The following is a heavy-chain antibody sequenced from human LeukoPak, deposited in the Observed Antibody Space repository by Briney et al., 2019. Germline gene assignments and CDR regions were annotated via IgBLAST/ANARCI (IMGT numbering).Heavy chain of an antibody. D-gene: IGHD6-13*01. CDR2: IIPIFGTA. V-gene: IGHV1-69*05. CDR3: ARERPPGDSSNWFLEGYFDI. CDR1: GGTFGSYA. Sequence: SVKVSCKASGGTFGSYAITWVRQAPGQGLEWMGRIIPIFGTANYAQKFQGRVTITTDESTSTAYMELSTLRSDDTAVYYCARERPPGDSSNWFLEGYFDIWGQGTLVTVSS. J-gene: IGHJ4*02.